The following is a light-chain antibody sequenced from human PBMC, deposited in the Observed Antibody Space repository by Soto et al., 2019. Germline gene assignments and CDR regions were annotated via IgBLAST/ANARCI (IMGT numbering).Light chain of an antibody. CDR3: SSYTSSSTPYVV. CDR2: DVS. Sequence: QSALTQPASVSGSPGQSITISCTGTSSDVGGYNYVSWYQQHPGKAPKLMIYDVSNRPSWVSNRFSGSKSGNTASLTISGLQAEDEADYYCSSYTSSSTPYVVFGGGTQLTVL. J-gene: IGLJ2*01. CDR1: SSDVGGYNY. V-gene: IGLV2-14*01.